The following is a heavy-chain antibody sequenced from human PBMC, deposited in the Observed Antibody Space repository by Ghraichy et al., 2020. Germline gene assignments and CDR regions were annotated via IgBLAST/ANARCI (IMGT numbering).Heavy chain of an antibody. CDR3: ARDTGLGDPRYYFDY. V-gene: IGHV3-7*03. CDR1: GFTFRDYW. CDR2: IKRDGSET. Sequence: GGSLRLSCSASGFTFRDYWMSWVRQPPGKGLEWVANIKRDGSETYYVDSVKGRFTISRDNAKNSLYLQMSTLTAEDTAVYYCARDTGLGDPRYYFDYWGQGTLVTVSS. D-gene: IGHD3-16*01. J-gene: IGHJ4*02.